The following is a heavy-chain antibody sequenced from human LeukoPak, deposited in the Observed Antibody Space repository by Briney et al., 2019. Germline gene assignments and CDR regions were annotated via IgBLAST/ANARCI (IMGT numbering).Heavy chain of an antibody. CDR1: GYSFTDYY. V-gene: IGHV1-2*02. D-gene: IGHD2-2*01. CDR3: ARETWRDCSSSSCHGWFDP. CDR2: INPYSGGI. J-gene: IGHJ5*02. Sequence: ASVKVSCKASGYSFTDYYMHWVRRAPGQGLEWMGWINPYSGGINYAQKFQGRVTMTRDTSISTAYMELSRLRSDDTVVYYCARETWRDCSSSSCHGWFDPWGQGTLVTVSS.